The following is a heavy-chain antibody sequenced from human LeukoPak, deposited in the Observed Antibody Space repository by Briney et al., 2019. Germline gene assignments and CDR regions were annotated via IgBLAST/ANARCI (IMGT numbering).Heavy chain of an antibody. D-gene: IGHD1-14*01. V-gene: IGHV3-21*06. Sequence: GGSLRLSCTTSGLTFSTSGFNWVRQAPGKGLEWVASIGPTGFDRYHADSIKGRFTISSDNANNFLYLQMDSLRAEDTAVYYCATETNGRHYDYWGQGTLLTVSS. CDR1: GLTFSTSG. J-gene: IGHJ4*02. CDR2: IGPTGFDR. CDR3: ATETNGRHYDY.